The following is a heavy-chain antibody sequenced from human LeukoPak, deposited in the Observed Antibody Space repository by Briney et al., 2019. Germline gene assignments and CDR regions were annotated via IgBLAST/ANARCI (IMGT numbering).Heavy chain of an antibody. CDR1: GFIVSSNY. J-gene: IGHJ4*02. D-gene: IGHD6-6*01. CDR3: ARVIAAPPFDY. Sequence: GGSLRLSCAASGFIVSSNYMSWVRQAPGKGLVWVSRINTDGSSTSYADSVKGRFTISRDNAKNTLYLQMNSLRAEDTAVYYCARVIAAPPFDYWGQGTLVTVSS. V-gene: IGHV3-74*01. CDR2: INTDGSST.